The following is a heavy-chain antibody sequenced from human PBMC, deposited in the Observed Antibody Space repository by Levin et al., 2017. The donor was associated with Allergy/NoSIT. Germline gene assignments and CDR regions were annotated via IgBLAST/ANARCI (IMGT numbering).Heavy chain of an antibody. Sequence: GGSLRLSCAASGFSFGDFAMAWVRQVPGKGLEWVSVITGTGGNTYYGDSVKGRFTVSRDNSKNTLYLELNSLRAEDTAIYYCAKKQGGTTGFSFDVWGRGTMVTVSS. V-gene: IGHV3-23*01. J-gene: IGHJ3*01. CDR2: ITGTGGNT. CDR1: GFSFGDFA. CDR3: AKKQGGTTGFSFDV. D-gene: IGHD1-14*01.